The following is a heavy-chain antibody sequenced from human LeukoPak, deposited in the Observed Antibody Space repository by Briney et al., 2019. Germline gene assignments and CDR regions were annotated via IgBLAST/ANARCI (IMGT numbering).Heavy chain of an antibody. CDR3: VKGPCTSSSCFLDS. CDR2: ISYNGGST. D-gene: IGHD2-15*01. CDR1: GFTFGSYA. Sequence: GGSLRLSCSASGFTFGSYAMHWVRQAPGKALEYVSAISYNGGSTYYADSVKGRFTISRDNSENTLYLQMSSLRAEDAAVYYCVKGPCTSSSCFLDSWGQGTLVTVSS. V-gene: IGHV3-64D*06. J-gene: IGHJ4*02.